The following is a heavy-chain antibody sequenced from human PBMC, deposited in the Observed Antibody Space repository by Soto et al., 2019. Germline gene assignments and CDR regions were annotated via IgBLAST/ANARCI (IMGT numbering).Heavy chain of an antibody. Sequence: EVQLLESGGGLVQPGGSLRLSCAASGFTFNIYAMSWVRQAPGKGLEWVSAISGSGGGTYYADSVEGRFTISRDNSNNTLYLQVSSLRAEDTAVYYCAKCGYVSSGRLLRCFQHWGRGTMVTVSS. CDR3: AKCGYVSSGRLLRCFQH. CDR1: GFTFNIYA. J-gene: IGHJ1*01. CDR2: ISGSGGGT. V-gene: IGHV3-23*01. D-gene: IGHD3-22*01.